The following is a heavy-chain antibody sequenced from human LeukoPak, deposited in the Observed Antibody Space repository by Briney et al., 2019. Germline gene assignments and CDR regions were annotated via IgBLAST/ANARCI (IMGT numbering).Heavy chain of an antibody. CDR3: ARDTELAAAGNY. CDR1: RYTFTGYY. CDR2: INPHSGDT. D-gene: IGHD6-13*01. J-gene: IGHJ4*02. V-gene: IGHV1-2*02. Sequence: ASVKVSCKASRYTFTGYYMHWVRQAPGQGLEWMGWINPHSGDTNYAQKFQGRVTMTRDTSTSTAYMEVSRLRSDDTAVYYCARDTELAAAGNYWGQGTLVTVSS.